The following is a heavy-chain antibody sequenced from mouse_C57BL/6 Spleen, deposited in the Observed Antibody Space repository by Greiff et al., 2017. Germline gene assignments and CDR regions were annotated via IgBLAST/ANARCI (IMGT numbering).Heavy chain of an antibody. J-gene: IGHJ2*01. Sequence: VQLQQSGPELVQPGASVKLSCKASGYAFSSSWMNWVQQRPGKGLEWIGRIYPGAGDSTYNGKVTGKATLTADKPSSTAYMQLSSLTSEDSAVYFCARSCSGFRYYFDYWGQGTTLTVSS. V-gene: IGHV1-82*01. D-gene: IGHD1-3*01. CDR3: ARSCSGFRYYFDY. CDR1: GYAFSSSW. CDR2: IYPGAGDS.